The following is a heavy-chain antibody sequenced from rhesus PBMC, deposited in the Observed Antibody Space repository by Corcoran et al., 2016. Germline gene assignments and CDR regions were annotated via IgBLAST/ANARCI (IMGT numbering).Heavy chain of an antibody. D-gene: IGHD6-25*01. Sequence: QLQLQESGPGLVKPSETLSLTCAVSGYSISSGYGWSWIRQPPGKGLEWIWYISYSGSTSHNPSLKRRVTISSYTATNQFSLNLSLVTAADTAVYVCARDWERQPFDYWGQGVLVTVSS. J-gene: IGHJ4*01. CDR3: ARDWERQPFDY. CDR1: GYSISSGYG. CDR2: ISYSGST. V-gene: IGHV4-122*02.